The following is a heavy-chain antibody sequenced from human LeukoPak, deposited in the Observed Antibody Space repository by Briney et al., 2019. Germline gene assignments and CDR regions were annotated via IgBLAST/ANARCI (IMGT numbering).Heavy chain of an antibody. Sequence: PSETLSLXCTVSGGSISSGSYYWRWIRQPAGKGLEWIGRIYTSGSTNYNPSLKSRVTISVDTSKNLFSLKLSSVTAADTAVYYCARLSHWFDPWGQGTLVTVSS. CDR3: ARLSHWFDP. D-gene: IGHD3-16*02. V-gene: IGHV4-61*02. CDR2: IYTSGST. J-gene: IGHJ5*02. CDR1: GGSISSGSYY.